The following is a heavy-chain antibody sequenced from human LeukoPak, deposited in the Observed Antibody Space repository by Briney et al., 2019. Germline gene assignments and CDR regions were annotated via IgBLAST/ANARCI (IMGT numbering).Heavy chain of an antibody. CDR1: GFTFSSYG. V-gene: IGHV3-30*18. J-gene: IGHJ4*02. CDR2: ISYDGSNK. CDR3: AKGKVTVTTLFGDY. D-gene: IGHD4-17*01. Sequence: GRSLRLSCAASGFTFSSYGMHWVRQAPGKGLEWVAVISYDGSNKYYADSVKGRFTISRDNSKNTLYLQMNSLRAEDTAVYYCAKGKVTVTTLFGDYWGQGTLVTVSS.